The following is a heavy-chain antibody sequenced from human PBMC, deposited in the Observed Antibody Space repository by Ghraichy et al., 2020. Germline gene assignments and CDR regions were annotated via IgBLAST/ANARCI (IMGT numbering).Heavy chain of an antibody. CDR1: GGSFSGYY. J-gene: IGHJ3*02. D-gene: IGHD4-11*01. Sequence: SETLSLTCAVYGGSFSGYYWSWIRQPPGKGLEWIGEINHSGTTTNYNPSLKSRVTISVDTSKSQFSLNLRSVTAADTAIYYCARVPSVTTLDIWGQGTMVTVSS. CDR2: INHSGTTT. CDR3: ARVPSVTTLDI. V-gene: IGHV4-34*01.